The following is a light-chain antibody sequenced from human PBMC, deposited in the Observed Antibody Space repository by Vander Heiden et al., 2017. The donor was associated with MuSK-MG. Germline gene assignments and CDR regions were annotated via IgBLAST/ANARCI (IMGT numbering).Light chain of an antibody. Sequence: DIQMTQSPSSLSAAVGDRITITCRARQGINNYLAWYQQKPGQAPKLLIYDASTLEAGVPSRFSGSGSGTEFTLTISSLQPEDVATYYCQKDNSVLLTFGGGTKVEFK. V-gene: IGKV1-27*01. CDR1: QGINNY. CDR3: QKDNSVLLT. J-gene: IGKJ4*01. CDR2: DAS.